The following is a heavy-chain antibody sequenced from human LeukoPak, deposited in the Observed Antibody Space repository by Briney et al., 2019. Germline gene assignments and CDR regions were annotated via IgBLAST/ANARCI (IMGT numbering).Heavy chain of an antibody. D-gene: IGHD5-24*01. J-gene: IGHJ4*02. CDR2: INPSSGGT. Sequence: ASVKVTCKTSGYFFSSHYIHWVRQAPGQGLEWMGWINPSSGGTNYAEKFQGRVTMTRDASITTVYMEMKGLRPDDTAVYCCARDKVEMATIFDYWGQGTLVTVSS. V-gene: IGHV1-2*02. CDR3: ARDKVEMATIFDY. CDR1: GYFFSSHY.